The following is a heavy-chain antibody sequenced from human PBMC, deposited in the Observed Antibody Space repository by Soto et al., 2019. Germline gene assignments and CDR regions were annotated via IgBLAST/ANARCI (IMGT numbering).Heavy chain of an antibody. CDR2: IWYDGSNK. CDR3: ARDIAAAGTSYYYYGMDV. J-gene: IGHJ6*02. D-gene: IGHD6-13*01. Sequence: PGGSLILSCAASGFTFSSYGMHWVRQAPGKGLEWVAVIWYDGSNKYYADSVKGRFTISRDNSKNTLYLQMNSLRAEDTAVYYCARDIAAAGTSYYYYGMDVWGQGTTVTVSS. V-gene: IGHV3-33*01. CDR1: GFTFSSYG.